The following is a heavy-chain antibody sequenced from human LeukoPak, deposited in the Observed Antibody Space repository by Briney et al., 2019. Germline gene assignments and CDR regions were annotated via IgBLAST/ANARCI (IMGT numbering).Heavy chain of an antibody. Sequence: SQTLSLTCTVSGGSISSGSYYWSWIRQPAGKGLEWIGRIYTSGSTNYNPSLKSRVTISVDTSKNQFSLKLSSVTAADTAVYYCARSRVPAAPFDYWGQGTLVTVSS. J-gene: IGHJ4*02. V-gene: IGHV4-61*02. CDR1: GGSISSGSYY. CDR3: ARSRVPAAPFDY. CDR2: IYTSGST. D-gene: IGHD2-2*01.